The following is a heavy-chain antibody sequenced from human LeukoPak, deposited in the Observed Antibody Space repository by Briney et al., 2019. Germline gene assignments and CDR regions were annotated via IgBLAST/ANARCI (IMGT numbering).Heavy chain of an antibody. J-gene: IGHJ4*02. CDR2: INHSRST. CDR1: GGSFSGYY. CDR3: ARGVYCSGGSCYEDY. Sequence: PSETLSLTCAVYGGSFSGYYWSWIRQPPGKGLEWIGEINHSRSTNYNPSLKSRVTISVDTSKNQFSLKLSSVTAADTAVYYCARGVYCSGGSCYEDYWGQGTLVIVSS. V-gene: IGHV4-34*01. D-gene: IGHD2-15*01.